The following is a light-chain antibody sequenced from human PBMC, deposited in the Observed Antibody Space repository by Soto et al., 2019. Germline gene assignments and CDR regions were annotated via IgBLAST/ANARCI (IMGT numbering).Light chain of an antibody. Sequence: AIQVTQSPSSLSASVGDRFTITCRASQGIRNELSWYQQKPGKAPKFLIFAASNLQSGVPSRFSGSGSGTDFTLTISSLQPEDVASYFCLQDDDYPFTFGGGTKVEI. J-gene: IGKJ4*01. CDR1: QGIRNE. CDR3: LQDDDYPFT. CDR2: AAS. V-gene: IGKV1-6*01.